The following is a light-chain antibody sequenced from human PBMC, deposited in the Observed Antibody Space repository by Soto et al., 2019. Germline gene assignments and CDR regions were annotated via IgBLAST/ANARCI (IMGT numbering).Light chain of an antibody. CDR3: HHYAST. V-gene: IGKV3-20*01. J-gene: IGKJ1*01. Sequence: EVVLTQSPATLSVSPGERATLSCRASQSLRSSLAWYQQKPGQAPRLLIYGASTRATGVPDRFSGSGSGTDFTLTISRLEPEDFAVYFCHHYASTFGQGTKVDIK. CDR2: GAS. CDR1: QSLRSS.